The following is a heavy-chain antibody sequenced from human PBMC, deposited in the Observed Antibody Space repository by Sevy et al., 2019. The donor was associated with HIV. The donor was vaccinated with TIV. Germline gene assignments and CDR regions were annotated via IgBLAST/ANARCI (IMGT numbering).Heavy chain of an antibody. CDR3: VNYVGGMDV. D-gene: IGHD3-16*01. CDR2: IIPILGMT. CDR1: GGSLSSYN. V-gene: IGHV1-69*02. Sequence: ASVKVSCKASGGSLSSYNINWVRQAPGQGLEWMGRIIPILGMTNYAQKFQGRVTITADTSITAYMELSSLRFEDTAVYYCVNYVGGMDVWGQGTTVTVSS. J-gene: IGHJ6*02.